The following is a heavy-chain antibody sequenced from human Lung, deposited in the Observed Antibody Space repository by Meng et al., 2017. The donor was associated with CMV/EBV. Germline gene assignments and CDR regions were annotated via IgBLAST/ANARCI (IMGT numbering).Heavy chain of an antibody. Sequence: SETLSLTCAVYGGSFSGYYWSWIRQPPGKGLEWIGEINHSGSTNYNPSLKSRVTISVDTSKNRFSLKLSSVTAADTAVYYCARRRIGYCSSTSCLNFDYWGQGKLVNGAS. D-gene: IGHD2-2*01. CDR3: ARRRIGYCSSTSCLNFDY. J-gene: IGHJ4*02. CDR2: INHSGST. V-gene: IGHV4-34*01. CDR1: GGSFSGYY.